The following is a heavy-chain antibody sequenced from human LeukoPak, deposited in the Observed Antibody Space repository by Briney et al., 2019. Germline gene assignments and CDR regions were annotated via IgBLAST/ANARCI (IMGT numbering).Heavy chain of an antibody. D-gene: IGHD3-10*01. CDR2: IHYNGGT. CDR3: ARQSTSGSYYRRGFGY. Sequence: SETLSLTCTISSGSISSNSFYWGWLRQPPGEGLEWIVSIHYNGGTYYNPSLKSRVTISVDTSKNQFSLKLSSVTAADTAVYYCARQSTSGSYYRRGFGYWGQGTLVTVSS. J-gene: IGHJ4*02. CDR1: SGSISSNSFY. V-gene: IGHV4-39*01.